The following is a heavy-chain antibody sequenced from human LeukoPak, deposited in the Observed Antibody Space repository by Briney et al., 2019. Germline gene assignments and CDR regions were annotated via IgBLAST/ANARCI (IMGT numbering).Heavy chain of an antibody. CDR2: IYYSGRT. D-gene: IGHD5-12*01. Sequence: SEPLSLTCTVSGGSISASSYFWGWIRQPPGKGLEWLGSIYYSGRTYYTPPLESRVTISVDTSKNQFSLKLNSVTAADTAVYYCARHGGLKYGGYEKRFDYWGQGTLVTVSS. CDR1: GGSISASSYF. J-gene: IGHJ4*02. V-gene: IGHV4-39*01. CDR3: ARHGGLKYGGYEKRFDY.